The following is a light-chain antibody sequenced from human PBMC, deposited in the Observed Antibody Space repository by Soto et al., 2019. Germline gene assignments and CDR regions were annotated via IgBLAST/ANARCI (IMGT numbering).Light chain of an antibody. CDR3: GTWESSRNWV. Sequence: QSVLTQSPSVSAAPGQTVTISCSGTSSNIGSNYVSWYQLLPETAPKLLIYDNFKRPSGIPDRFSGSKSGTSATLVITGLQTGDEGDYYCGTWESSRNWVFGGGTKLTVL. J-gene: IGLJ3*02. CDR1: SSNIGSNY. CDR2: DNF. V-gene: IGLV1-51*01.